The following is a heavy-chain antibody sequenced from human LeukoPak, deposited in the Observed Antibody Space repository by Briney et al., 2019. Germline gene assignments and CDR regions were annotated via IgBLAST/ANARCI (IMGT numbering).Heavy chain of an antibody. Sequence: GASVKVSCKASGYTFTGYYIHWARQAPGQGLEWMGWINPNSGGTNYIQKFQGRVTMTRDTSISTVYMELSRLRSDDTAVYYCARSTTPNENEYFEHWGQGTLVTVSS. D-gene: IGHD2/OR15-2a*01. CDR2: INPNSGGT. CDR3: ARSTTPNENEYFEH. V-gene: IGHV1-2*02. J-gene: IGHJ1*01. CDR1: GYTFTGYY.